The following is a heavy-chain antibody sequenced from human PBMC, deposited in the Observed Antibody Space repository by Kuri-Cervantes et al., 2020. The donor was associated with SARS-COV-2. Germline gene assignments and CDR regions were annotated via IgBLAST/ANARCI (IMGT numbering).Heavy chain of an antibody. Sequence: GGSLRLSCGASGFTFSHFAMSWVRQAPGKGLEWVAVISYDGSNKYYADSVKGRFTISRDNSKNTLYLQMNSLRAEDTAVYYCARRGSSWDYWGQGTLVTVSS. CDR1: GFTFSHFA. V-gene: IGHV3-30-3*01. CDR2: ISYDGSNK. J-gene: IGHJ4*02. D-gene: IGHD6-13*01. CDR3: ARRGSSWDY.